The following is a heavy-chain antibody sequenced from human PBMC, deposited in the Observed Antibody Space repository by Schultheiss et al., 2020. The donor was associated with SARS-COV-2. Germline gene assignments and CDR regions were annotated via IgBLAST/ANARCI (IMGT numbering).Heavy chain of an antibody. Sequence: GESLKISCKASGYSFTSYAIHWVRQAPGQRLEWMGWINAGNDNTRYSQKFQGRVTITRDTSASTAYMELSSLRSEDTAVYYCARGSVAAAGAENSSRPPVDYWGQGTLVTVSS. CDR1: GYSFTSYA. V-gene: IGHV1-3*01. CDR2: INAGNDNT. J-gene: IGHJ4*02. D-gene: IGHD6-13*01. CDR3: ARGSVAAAGAENSSRPPVDY.